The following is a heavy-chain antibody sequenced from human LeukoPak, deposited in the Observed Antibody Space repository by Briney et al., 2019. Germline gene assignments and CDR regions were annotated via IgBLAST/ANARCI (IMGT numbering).Heavy chain of an antibody. V-gene: IGHV3-30*04. CDR1: GFTFSSYA. CDR3: AKRTSGSYYYYYYMDV. D-gene: IGHD1-26*01. Sequence: GRSLRLSCAASGFTFSSYAMHWVRQAPGKGLEWVAVISYDGSNKYYADSVKGRFTISRDNSKNTLYLQMNSLRAEDTAVYYCAKRTSGSYYYYYYMDVWGKGTTVTISS. CDR2: ISYDGSNK. J-gene: IGHJ6*03.